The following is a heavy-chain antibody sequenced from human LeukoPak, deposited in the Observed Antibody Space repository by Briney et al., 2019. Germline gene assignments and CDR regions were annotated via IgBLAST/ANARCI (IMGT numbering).Heavy chain of an antibody. J-gene: IGHJ4*02. Sequence: GGSLRLSCAASGFTFSGYPIHWVRQAPGKGLEWVAVISYDGSNKYYADSVKGRFTISRDNSKNTLYLQTNSLRPEDTAVYYCAKDEALQYYYGSETSGIDYWGQGTLVTVSS. CDR2: ISYDGSNK. V-gene: IGHV3-30-3*02. CDR3: AKDEALQYYYGSETSGIDY. D-gene: IGHD3-10*01. CDR1: GFTFSGYP.